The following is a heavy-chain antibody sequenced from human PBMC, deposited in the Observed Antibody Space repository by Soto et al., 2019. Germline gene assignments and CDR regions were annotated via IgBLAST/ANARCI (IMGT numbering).Heavy chain of an antibody. CDR1: GGSFSGYY. V-gene: IGHV4-34*01. CDR3: ANGYYCSSTSCYFDY. D-gene: IGHD2-2*01. Sequence: KPSETLSLTCAVYGGSFSGYYWSWIRQPPGKGLEWIGEINHSGSTNYNPSLKSRVTISVDTSKNQFSLKLSSVTAADTAVYYCANGYYCSSTSCYFDYWGQGTLVTVSS. J-gene: IGHJ4*02. CDR2: INHSGST.